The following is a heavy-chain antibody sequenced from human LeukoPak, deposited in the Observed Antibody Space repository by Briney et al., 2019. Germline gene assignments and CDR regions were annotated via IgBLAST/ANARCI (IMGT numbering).Heavy chain of an antibody. CDR1: GGSISSYY. CDR2: IYYSGST. D-gene: IGHD6-13*01. Sequence: SETLSLTCTVSGGSISSYYWSWIRQPPGKGLEWIGYIYYSGSTSYNPSLKSRVTISVDTSKNQLSLKLSSVTAADTAVYYCARHGIAAAGTWFDPWGQGTLVTVSS. V-gene: IGHV4-59*08. J-gene: IGHJ5*02. CDR3: ARHGIAAAGTWFDP.